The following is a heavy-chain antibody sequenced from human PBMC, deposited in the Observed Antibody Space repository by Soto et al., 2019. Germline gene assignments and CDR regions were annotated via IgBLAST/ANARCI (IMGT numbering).Heavy chain of an antibody. J-gene: IGHJ4*02. CDR1: GFTFSSYA. CDR2: ISYDGSNK. Sequence: GGSLRLSCAASGFTFSSYAMHWVRQAPGKGLEWVAVISYDGSNKYYADSVKGRFTISRDNSKNTLYLQMNSLGVEDTAVYYCVRDHSYAFDYWGQGTLVTVSS. CDR3: VRDHSYAFDY. V-gene: IGHV3-30-3*01.